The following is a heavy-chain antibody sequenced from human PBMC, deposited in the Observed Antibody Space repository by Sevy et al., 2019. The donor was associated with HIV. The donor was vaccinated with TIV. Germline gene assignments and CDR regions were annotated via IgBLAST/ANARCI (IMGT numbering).Heavy chain of an antibody. Sequence: SETLSLTCVVSGYSISSVYYWGWVRQPPGKGLQWIGNIYHRGNTYYNPSLQSRATLSVETSKNQFSLKMTSVTATDTAVYYCVRGSGGDRLDYYGLDVWGQGTTVTVSS. CDR3: VRGSGGDRLDYYGLDV. CDR1: GYSISSVYY. V-gene: IGHV4-38-2*01. D-gene: IGHD2-15*01. J-gene: IGHJ6*02. CDR2: IYHRGNT.